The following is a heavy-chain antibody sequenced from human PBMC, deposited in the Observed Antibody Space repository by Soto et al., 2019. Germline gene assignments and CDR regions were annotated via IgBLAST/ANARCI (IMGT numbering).Heavy chain of an antibody. CDR1: GFTFSSYA. V-gene: IGHV3-30-3*01. J-gene: IGHJ6*02. D-gene: IGHD3-3*01. CDR3: GRVRDFWSGYYMAGSLLRYSYGMDV. CDR2: ISYDGSNK. Sequence: GGSLRLSCAASGFTFSSYAMHWVRQAPGKGLEWVAVISYDGSNKYYADSVKGRFTISRDNSKNTLYLQMNSLRAEDTAVYYCGRVRDFWSGYYMAGSLLRYSYGMDVWGQGTTVTVSS.